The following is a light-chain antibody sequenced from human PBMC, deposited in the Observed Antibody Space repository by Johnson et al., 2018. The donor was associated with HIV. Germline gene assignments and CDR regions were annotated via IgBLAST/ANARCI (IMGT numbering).Light chain of an antibody. CDR1: SSNIGNNY. CDR3: GTWDSSLSAAV. J-gene: IGLJ1*01. V-gene: IGLV1-51*01. Sequence: QSVLTQPPSVSAAPGQKVTISCSGSSSNIGNNYVSWYQQLPGTAPKLLIYDNNKRPSGIPDRFSGSKSGTSATLVITGLQTGDEADYYCGTWDSSLSAAVFGTGTKVTVL. CDR2: DNN.